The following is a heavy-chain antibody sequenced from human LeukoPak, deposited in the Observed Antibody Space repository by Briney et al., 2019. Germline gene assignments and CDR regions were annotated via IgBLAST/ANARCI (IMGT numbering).Heavy chain of an antibody. J-gene: IGHJ3*02. D-gene: IGHD3-22*01. V-gene: IGHV3-23*01. Sequence: PGGSLRLSCAASGFTFDDYGMSWVRQAPGKGLEWVSAISGSGGSTYYADSVKGRFTISRDNSKNTLYLQMNSLRAEDTAVYYCAKAMGSSGYRVRNDAFDIWGQGTMVTVSS. CDR3: AKAMGSSGYRVRNDAFDI. CDR1: GFTFDDYG. CDR2: ISGSGGST.